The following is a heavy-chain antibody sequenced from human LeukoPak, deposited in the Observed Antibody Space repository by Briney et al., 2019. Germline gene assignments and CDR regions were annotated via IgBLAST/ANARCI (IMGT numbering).Heavy chain of an antibody. CDR3: VREIPHYGIDY. CDR2: TFDSGST. Sequence: SEILSLTCPVSGGSLSGYLWSWLRQPAGKGLEWVGRTFDSGSTSYNPSLESRVTMSVDTPKNQFSLRLSSVTAADTAGYFCVREIPHYGIDYWGQGTLVTVSS. CDR1: GGSLSGYL. V-gene: IGHV4-4*07. J-gene: IGHJ4*02. D-gene: IGHD3-10*01.